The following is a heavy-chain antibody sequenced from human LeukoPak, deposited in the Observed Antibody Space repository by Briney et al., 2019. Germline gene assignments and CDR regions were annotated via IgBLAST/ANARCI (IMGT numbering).Heavy chain of an antibody. CDR2: IKQDGSEK. CDR3: ASLALDFDWLPTVNYYMDV. Sequence: GGSLRLSCAASGFTFSSYWMSWVRQAPGKGLEWVANIKQDGSEKYYVDSVKGRFTISRDNAKNSLYLQMNSLRAEDTAVYYCASLALDFDWLPTVNYYMDVWGKGTTVTISS. V-gene: IGHV3-7*01. J-gene: IGHJ6*03. D-gene: IGHD3-9*01. CDR1: GFTFSSYW.